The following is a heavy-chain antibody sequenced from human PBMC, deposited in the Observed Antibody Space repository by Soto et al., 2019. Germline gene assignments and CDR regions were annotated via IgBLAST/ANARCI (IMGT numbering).Heavy chain of an antibody. CDR2: INHSGST. Sequence: XXTLSLRCAVYGGSFSGYYGRWIRQPPGKGLEWIGEINHSGSTNYNPSLKSRVTISVDTSKNQFSLKLSYVTAADTAVYYCARGDSSGYYDYWGQGTLVTVSS. V-gene: IGHV4-34*01. CDR1: GGSFSGYY. CDR3: ARGDSSGYYDY. D-gene: IGHD3-22*01. J-gene: IGHJ4*02.